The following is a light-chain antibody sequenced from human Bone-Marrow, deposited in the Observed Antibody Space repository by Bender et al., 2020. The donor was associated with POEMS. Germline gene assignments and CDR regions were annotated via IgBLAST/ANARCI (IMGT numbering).Light chain of an antibody. CDR3: SSWDDSLSGWV. CDR1: SSDIGDSD. Sequence: QSVLTQPPSVSAAAGQKVTISCSGGSSDIGDSDVSWYQQFPGTAPRLLIYDNSERSSGIPDRFSGSKSGTSASLAISDIQSEDEGDYYCSSWDDSLSGWVFGGGTKLTVL. J-gene: IGLJ3*02. V-gene: IGLV1-51*01. CDR2: DNS.